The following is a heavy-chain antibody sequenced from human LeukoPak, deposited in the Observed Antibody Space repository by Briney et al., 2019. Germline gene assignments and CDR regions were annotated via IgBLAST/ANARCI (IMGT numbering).Heavy chain of an antibody. V-gene: IGHV3-23*01. J-gene: IGHJ6*03. D-gene: IGHD3-3*01. Sequence: GGSLRLSCAASGFTFSNHAMTWVRQAPGKGLEWVSTVDGSGGGTFYADSVKGRFTISRDNAKNTLYLQMNNLRAEDTAVYYCAKDGHITYYYYYMDVSGKGTTVTVSS. CDR1: GFTFSNHA. CDR3: AKDGHITYYYYYMDV. CDR2: VDGSGGGT.